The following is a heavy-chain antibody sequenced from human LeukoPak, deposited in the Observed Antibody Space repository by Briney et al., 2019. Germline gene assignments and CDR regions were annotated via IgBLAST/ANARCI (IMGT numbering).Heavy chain of an antibody. V-gene: IGHV3-49*04. Sequence: GGSLGLSCTASGFTFGDYAMSWVRQAPGKGLEWVGFIRSKAYGGTTEYAASVKGRFTISRDDSKSIAYLQMDSLKTEDTAVYYCTRVLSPYYYDSSGYPSWYYYYYMDVWGKGTTVTISS. J-gene: IGHJ6*03. D-gene: IGHD3-22*01. CDR3: TRVLSPYYYDSSGYPSWYYYYYMDV. CDR2: IRSKAYGGTT. CDR1: GFTFGDYA.